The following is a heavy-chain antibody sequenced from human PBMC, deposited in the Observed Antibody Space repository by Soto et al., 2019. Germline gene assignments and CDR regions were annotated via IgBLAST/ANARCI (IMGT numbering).Heavy chain of an antibody. CDR3: ARGYSSGWNWFDP. CDR2: INAGNGNT. Sequence: QVQLVQSGAEVKKPGASVKVSCKASGYTFTSYAMHWVRQAPGHRLEWMGWINAGNGNTKYSQKFQGRVTITRDTSASTAYMELSSLRSEDTAVYYCARGYSSGWNWFDPWGQGTLVTVSS. CDR1: GYTFTSYA. D-gene: IGHD6-19*01. V-gene: IGHV1-3*01. J-gene: IGHJ5*02.